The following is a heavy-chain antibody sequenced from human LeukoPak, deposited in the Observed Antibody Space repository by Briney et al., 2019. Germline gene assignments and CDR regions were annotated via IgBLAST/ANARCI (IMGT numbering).Heavy chain of an antibody. CDR3: ARNLGTEDIVVVPRAFDI. J-gene: IGHJ3*02. D-gene: IGHD2-2*01. Sequence: GGSLRLSCAASGFTFSSYSMNWVRQAPGKGLEWVSYISSSSSTIYYADSVKGRFTISRDNAKNSLYLQMNSLGAEDTAVYYCARNLGTEDIVVVPRAFDIWGQGTMVTVSS. CDR1: GFTFSSYS. CDR2: ISSSSSTI. V-gene: IGHV3-48*01.